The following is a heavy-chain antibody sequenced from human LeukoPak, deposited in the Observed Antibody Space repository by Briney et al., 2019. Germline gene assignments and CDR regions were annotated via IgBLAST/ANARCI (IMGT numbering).Heavy chain of an antibody. J-gene: IGHJ4*02. CDR3: ATGRYGGAFDY. V-gene: IGHV1-69*06. CDR2: IIPIFGTA. Sequence: SVKVSCKASGYTFTSYGISWVRQAPGQGLEWMGGIIPIFGTAIYAQKFQGRVTMTEDTSTDTAYMELSSLRSEDTAVYYCATGRYGGAFDYWGQGTLVTVSS. D-gene: IGHD4-23*01. CDR1: GYTFTSYG.